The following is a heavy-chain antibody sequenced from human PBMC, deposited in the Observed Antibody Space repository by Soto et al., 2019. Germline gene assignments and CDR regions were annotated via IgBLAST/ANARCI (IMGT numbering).Heavy chain of an antibody. J-gene: IGHJ6*02. D-gene: IGHD2-2*01. V-gene: IGHV1-69*01. Sequence: QVQFVQSGAEVKKPGSSVKVSCKASGGTFSSYAISWVRQAPGQGLEWMGGIIPISGTANYAQKFQGRVTITADESTSTVSMELSSLRSEDTAVYFCARSQGSSTSLEIYYYYYYGMDVWGQGTTVTVSS. CDR2: IIPISGTA. CDR3: ARSQGSSTSLEIYYYYYYGMDV. CDR1: GGTFSSYA.